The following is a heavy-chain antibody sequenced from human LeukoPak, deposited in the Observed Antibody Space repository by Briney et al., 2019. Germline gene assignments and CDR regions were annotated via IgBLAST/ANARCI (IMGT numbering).Heavy chain of an antibody. D-gene: IGHD2-15*01. V-gene: IGHV1-46*01. CDR2: INPSGGST. CDR3: ARGGRDCSGGSCYEFDP. Sequence: ASVKVSCKASGYTFTSYYMHWVRQAPRQGLEWMGIINPSGGSTSYAQKFQGRVTMTRDTSTSTVYMELSSLRSEDTAVYYCARGGRDCSGGSCYEFDPWGQGTLVTVSS. J-gene: IGHJ5*02. CDR1: GYTFTSYY.